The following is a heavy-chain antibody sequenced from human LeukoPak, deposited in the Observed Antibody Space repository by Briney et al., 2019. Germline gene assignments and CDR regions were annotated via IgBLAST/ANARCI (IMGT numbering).Heavy chain of an antibody. V-gene: IGHV1-18*01. D-gene: IGHD2-2*03. Sequence: ASVKVSCKASGYTFTSYGISWVRQAPGQGLECMGWISAYNGNTNYAQKLQGRVTMTTDTSTSTAYMELRSLRSDDTAVYYCARVIGYCSSTSCYGYYYYMDVWGKGTTVTVSS. CDR3: ARVIGYCSSTSCYGYYYYMDV. CDR1: GYTFTSYG. J-gene: IGHJ6*03. CDR2: ISAYNGNT.